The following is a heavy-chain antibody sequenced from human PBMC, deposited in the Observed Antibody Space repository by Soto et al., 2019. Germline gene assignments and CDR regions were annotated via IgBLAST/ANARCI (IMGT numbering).Heavy chain of an antibody. V-gene: IGHV3-74*01. CDR3: ARGGNTAMVFYYYYGMDV. Sequence: GGSLRLSCAASGFTFSSYWRQWVRQAPGKALVLFSRLNSDGSSTSYADFVKGRFTISRDNAQNTLYLKMNSLRAEYTAVYYCARGGNTAMVFYYYYGMDVWGQGTTVTVSS. J-gene: IGHJ6*02. CDR1: GFTFSSYW. D-gene: IGHD5-18*01. CDR2: LNSDGSST.